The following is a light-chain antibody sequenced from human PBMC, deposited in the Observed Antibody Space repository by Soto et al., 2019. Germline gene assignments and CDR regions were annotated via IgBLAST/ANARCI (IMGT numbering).Light chain of an antibody. J-gene: IGKJ2*01. Sequence: EVVMTQSPATLSVSPGDTATLSCRASQSVYSNLAWYQQKPGQAPRLLIYGASTRATGFSARFSGSGSGTEFTLPISSLQSEDFAVYYCQQYNNWPPYTFGQGTKLEIK. CDR1: QSVYSN. CDR2: GAS. V-gene: IGKV3-15*01. CDR3: QQYNNWPPYT.